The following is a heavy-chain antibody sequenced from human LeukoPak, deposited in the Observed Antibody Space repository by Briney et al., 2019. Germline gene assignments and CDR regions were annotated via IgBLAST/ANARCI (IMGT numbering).Heavy chain of an antibody. V-gene: IGHV3-48*03. Sequence: GGSLRLSCAASGFTFSSYEMNWVRQAPGKGLEWVSYIASGGGANRFYSESVKGRFTIFRDNAKNSLYLHMNSLRAEDTGVYYCARIGTTTRGPAGLDVWGQGTTVTVSS. J-gene: IGHJ6*02. CDR1: GFTFSSYE. CDR2: IASGGGANR. CDR3: ARIGTTTRGPAGLDV. D-gene: IGHD2/OR15-2a*01.